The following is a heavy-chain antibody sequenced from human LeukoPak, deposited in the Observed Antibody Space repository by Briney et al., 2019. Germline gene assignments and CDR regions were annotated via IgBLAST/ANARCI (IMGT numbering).Heavy chain of an antibody. D-gene: IGHD6-19*01. CDR2: ISSSGSTI. CDR3: ARSKQWLANYYMDV. CDR1: GFTFSDYY. J-gene: IGHJ6*03. V-gene: IGHV3-11*04. Sequence: PGGSLRLSCAASGFTFSDYYMSWIRQAPGKGLEWVSYISSSGSTIYYADSVKGRFTISRDNAKNSLYLQMNSLRAEDTAVYYCARSKQWLANYYMDVWGKGTTVTVSS.